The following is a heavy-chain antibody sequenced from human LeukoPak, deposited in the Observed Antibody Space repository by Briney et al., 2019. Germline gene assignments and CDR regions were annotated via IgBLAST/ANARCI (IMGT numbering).Heavy chain of an antibody. CDR3: ASAPGGWSYCYFDL. J-gene: IGHJ2*01. CDR2: INPNSGGT. D-gene: IGHD3-16*01. V-gene: IGHV1-2*02. CDR1: GYTFTGYY. Sequence: ASVKVSCKASGYTFTGYYMHWVRQAPGQVLEWMGWINPNSGGTNYAQKFQGRVTMTRDTSISTAYMELSRLRSDDTAVYYCASAPGGWSYCYFDLWGRGTLVTVSS.